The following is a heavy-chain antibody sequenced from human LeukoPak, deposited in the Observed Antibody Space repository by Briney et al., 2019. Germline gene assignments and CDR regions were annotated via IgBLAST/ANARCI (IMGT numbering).Heavy chain of an antibody. Sequence: SETLSLTCTVSGGSISSGDYYWSWIRQPPGKGLEWIGYIYYSGSTYYNPSLKSRVTISVDTSKNQFSLKLSSVTAADTAVYYCALHYYGSGSYHWFDPWGQGTLVTVSS. CDR3: ALHYYGSGSYHWFDP. V-gene: IGHV4-30-4*01. J-gene: IGHJ5*02. CDR1: GGSISSGDYY. D-gene: IGHD3-10*01. CDR2: IYYSGST.